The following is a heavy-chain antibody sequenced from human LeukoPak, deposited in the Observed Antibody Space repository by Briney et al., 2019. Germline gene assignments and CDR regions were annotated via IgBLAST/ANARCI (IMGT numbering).Heavy chain of an antibody. CDR2: ISSSSSYI. D-gene: IGHD2-15*01. CDR1: GFTFSSYS. V-gene: IGHV3-21*04. J-gene: IGHJ3*02. CDR3: ARVSGRLGYCSGGSCPGGAFDI. Sequence: PGGSLRLSCAASGFTFSSYSMNWVRQAPGKGLEWVSSISSSSSYIYYADSVKGRFTISRDNAKNSLYLQMNSLRAEDTALYYCARVSGRLGYCSGGSCPGGAFDIWGQGTMVTVSS.